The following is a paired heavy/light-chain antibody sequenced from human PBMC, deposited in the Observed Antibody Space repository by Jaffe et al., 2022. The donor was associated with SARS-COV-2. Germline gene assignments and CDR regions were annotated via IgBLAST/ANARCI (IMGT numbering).Heavy chain of an antibody. V-gene: IGHV3-48*01. D-gene: IGHD6-19*01. CDR2: ISSSSSTM. CDR1: GFTFGSYT. CDR3: ARPGYSSHWGLGALDI. J-gene: IGHJ3*02. Sequence: EVQLVESGGGLVQPGGSLRLSCAASGFTFGSYTMNWVRQAPGKGLEWISHISSSSSTMYYADSVKGRFTISRDNGKNSLFLQMNSLRAEDTAVYYCARPGYSSHWGLGALDIWGQGTMVTVSS.
Light chain of an antibody. CDR2: KAS. CDR3: QQFNTNPLT. Sequence: DIQMTQSPSTLSASVGDRVTITCRASQSISSWLAWYQQKPGKAPKLLIYKASSLESGVPSRFSGSGSGTEFTLTIGSLQPDDFATYYCQQFNTNPLTFGGGTKVEIK. V-gene: IGKV1-5*03. J-gene: IGKJ4*01. CDR1: QSISSW.